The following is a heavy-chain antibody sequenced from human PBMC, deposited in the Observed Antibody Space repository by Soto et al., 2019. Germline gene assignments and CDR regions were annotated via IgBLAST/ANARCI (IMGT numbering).Heavy chain of an antibody. Sequence: SETLSLTCTVSGGSISSYYWSWIRQPPGKGLEWIGYIYYSGSTNYNPSLKSRVTISVDTSKNRFSLKLSSVTAADTAVYYCARDLGYCSSTSCYPWFDPWGQGTLVTVSS. CDR2: IYYSGST. CDR1: GGSISSYY. J-gene: IGHJ5*02. CDR3: ARDLGYCSSTSCYPWFDP. V-gene: IGHV4-59*01. D-gene: IGHD2-2*01.